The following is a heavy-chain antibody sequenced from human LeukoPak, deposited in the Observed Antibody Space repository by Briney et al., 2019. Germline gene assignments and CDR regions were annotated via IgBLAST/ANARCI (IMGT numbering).Heavy chain of an antibody. V-gene: IGHV1-2*02. Sequence: GASVKVSCKASGYTFTGYYMRWVRQAPGQGLEWMGWINPNSGGTNYAQKFQGRVTMTRDTSISTAYMELSRLRSDDTAVYYCAIDVSDYYGSGDTSFDYWGQGTLVTVSS. CDR3: AIDVSDYYGSGDTSFDY. CDR2: INPNSGGT. D-gene: IGHD3-10*01. CDR1: GYTFTGYY. J-gene: IGHJ4*02.